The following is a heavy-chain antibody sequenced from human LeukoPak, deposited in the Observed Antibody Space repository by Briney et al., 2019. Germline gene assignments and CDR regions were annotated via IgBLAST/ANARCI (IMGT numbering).Heavy chain of an antibody. CDR1: GFRFSTYA. D-gene: IGHD5-24*01. J-gene: IGHJ4*02. V-gene: IGHV3-30*01. Sequence: GGSLRLSCAASGFRFSTYAMHWVRQAPGKGLEWVTIISSDGRNKYYADSVKGRFTMSRDNSKNTLYLQMNSLRAEDTALYYCARDPGWVQSDPNFDYWGQGTLVTVSS. CDR3: ARDPGWVQSDPNFDY. CDR2: ISSDGRNK.